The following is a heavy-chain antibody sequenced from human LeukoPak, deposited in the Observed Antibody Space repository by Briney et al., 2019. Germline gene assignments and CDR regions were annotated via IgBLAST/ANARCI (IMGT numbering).Heavy chain of an antibody. V-gene: IGHV3-9*01. CDR1: GFTFDDYA. D-gene: IGHD2-8*01. CDR2: ISWNSGSI. Sequence: PGGSLRLSCAASGFTFDDYAMHWVQQAPGKGLEWVSGISWNSGSIGYADSVKGRFTISRDNAKNSLYLQMNSLRAEDTALYYCAKDINGLGKYYFDYWGQGTLVTVSS. J-gene: IGHJ4*02. CDR3: AKDINGLGKYYFDY.